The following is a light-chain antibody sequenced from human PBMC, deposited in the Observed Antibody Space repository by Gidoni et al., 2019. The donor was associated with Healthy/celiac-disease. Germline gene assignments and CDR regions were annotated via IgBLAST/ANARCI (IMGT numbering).Light chain of an antibody. Sequence: SYELTQPPSVSVSPGQTARITCSGDALPKQYAYWYQQKPGQPPVLVIYKDSERPSGIPERFSGSSSGTTVTLTISGVQAEDEADYYCQSADSSGTIGVFGGGTKLTVL. CDR2: KDS. CDR1: ALPKQY. J-gene: IGLJ2*01. V-gene: IGLV3-25*03. CDR3: QSADSSGTIGV.